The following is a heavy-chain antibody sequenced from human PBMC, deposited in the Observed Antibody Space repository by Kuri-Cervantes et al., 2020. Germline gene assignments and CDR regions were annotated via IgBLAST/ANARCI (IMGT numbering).Heavy chain of an antibody. V-gene: IGHV3-33*08. D-gene: IGHD3-3*01. J-gene: IGHJ4*02. CDR2: IWYDGSNK. CDR3: ARAEYDFWSGYNIVATYYFDY. CDR1: GFTFSSYA. Sequence: GGSLRLSCAASGFTFSSYAMSWVRQAPGKGLEWVAVIWYDGSNKYYADSVKGRFTISRDNSKNTLYLQMNSLRAEDTAVYYCARAEYDFWSGYNIVATYYFDYWGQGTLVTVSS.